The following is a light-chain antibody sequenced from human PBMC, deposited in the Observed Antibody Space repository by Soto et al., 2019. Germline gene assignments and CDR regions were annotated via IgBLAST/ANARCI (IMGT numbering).Light chain of an antibody. V-gene: IGLV1-40*01. J-gene: IGLJ3*02. CDR1: SSNLGAGYD. CDR3: QAYDYSLTASV. CDR2: GNR. Sequence: QSVLTQPPSESGAPGQRVTISCTGNSSNLGAGYDVHWYRQLPGAAPKLVIFGNRNRPSGVPERFSGSKSGTSASLAITGLQGEDEADYYCQAYDYSLTASVFGGGTKLTVL.